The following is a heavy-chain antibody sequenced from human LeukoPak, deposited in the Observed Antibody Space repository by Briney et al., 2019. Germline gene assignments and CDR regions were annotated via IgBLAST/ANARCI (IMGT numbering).Heavy chain of an antibody. CDR2: IYYSGST. CDR3: ARVDFWSGYQFDY. CDR1: GGSISSYY. Sequence: PSETLSLTCTVSGGSISSYYWSWIRQPPGKGLEWIGYIYYSGSTNYNPSLKSRVTISVDTSKNQFSPKLSSVTAADTAVYYCARVDFWSGYQFDYWGQGTLVTVSS. D-gene: IGHD3-3*01. V-gene: IGHV4-59*01. J-gene: IGHJ4*02.